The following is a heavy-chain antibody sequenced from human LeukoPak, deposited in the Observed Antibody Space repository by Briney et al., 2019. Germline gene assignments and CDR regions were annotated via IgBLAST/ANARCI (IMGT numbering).Heavy chain of an antibody. D-gene: IGHD2-21*02. Sequence: GGSLRLSCAASGFTLSNAWMSWVRQAPGKGLEWVGRIKSKSDGGTTDYAAPVKGRFTISRDDSKNTLYLQMNSLRAEDTAVYYCATLARRVTTILDYWGQGTLVTVSS. CDR3: ATLARRVTTILDY. CDR2: IKSKSDGGTT. V-gene: IGHV3-15*01. CDR1: GFTLSNAW. J-gene: IGHJ4*02.